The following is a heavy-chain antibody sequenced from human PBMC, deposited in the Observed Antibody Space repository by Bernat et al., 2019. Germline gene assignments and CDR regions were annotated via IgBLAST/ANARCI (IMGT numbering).Heavy chain of an antibody. CDR3: AKRSHYYDSSGYHNWFDP. D-gene: IGHD3-22*01. Sequence: EVQLLESGGGLVQPGGSLRLSCAASGFTFSSYAMSWVRQAPGKGLEWVSAISGSGGSTYYADSVKGRFTISRDNSKNTLYLQMNSLRAEDTAVYYCAKRSHYYDSSGYHNWFDPWGQGTLVTVSS. V-gene: IGHV3-23*01. CDR1: GFTFSSYA. CDR2: ISGSGGST. J-gene: IGHJ5*02.